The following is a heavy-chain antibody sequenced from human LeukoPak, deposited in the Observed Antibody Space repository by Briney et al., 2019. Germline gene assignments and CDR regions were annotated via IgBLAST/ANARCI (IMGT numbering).Heavy chain of an antibody. CDR2: IKSKTDGGTT. V-gene: IGHV3-15*01. J-gene: IGHJ3*02. CDR3: ARVRQFGVVIPDAFDI. D-gene: IGHD3-3*01. CDR1: GFTFSNAW. Sequence: MSGGSLRLSCAASGFTFSNAWMSWVRQAPGKGLEWVGRIKSKTDGGTTDYAAPVKGRFTISRDDSKNTLYLQMNSLKTEDTAVYYCARVRQFGVVIPDAFDIWGQGTMVTVSS.